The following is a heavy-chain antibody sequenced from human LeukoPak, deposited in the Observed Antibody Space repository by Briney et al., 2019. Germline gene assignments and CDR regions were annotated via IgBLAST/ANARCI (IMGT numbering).Heavy chain of an antibody. CDR1: GYTFTGYY. CDR2: INPNSGGT. Sequence: ASVKVSCKASGYTFTGYYMHWVRHAPGQGLEWMGWINPNSGGTNYAQKFQGRVTMHRDTSINTAYMEVSSLIAEDTDVYFCARDLSAVAARCLQHWGQGTLVTVSS. CDR3: ARDLSAVAARCLQH. D-gene: IGHD6-19*01. V-gene: IGHV1-2*02. J-gene: IGHJ1*01.